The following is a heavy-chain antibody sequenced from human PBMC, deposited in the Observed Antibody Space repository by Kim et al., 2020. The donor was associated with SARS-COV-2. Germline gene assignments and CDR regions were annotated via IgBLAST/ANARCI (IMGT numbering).Heavy chain of an antibody. D-gene: IGHD3-10*01. CDR1: GGSISSGDYY. J-gene: IGHJ4*02. CDR3: ARISTRKRELWFGEYYFDY. Sequence: SETLSLTCTVSGGSISSGDYYWSWIRQPPGKGLEWIGYIYYSGSTYYNPSLKSRVTISVDTSKNQFSLKLSSVTAADTAVYYCARISTRKRELWFGEYYFDYWGQGTLVTVSS. V-gene: IGHV4-30-4*01. CDR2: IYYSGST.